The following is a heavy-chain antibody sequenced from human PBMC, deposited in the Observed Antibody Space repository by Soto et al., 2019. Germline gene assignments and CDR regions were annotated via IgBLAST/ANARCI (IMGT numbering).Heavy chain of an antibody. V-gene: IGHV3-30*18. CDR3: AKGKTIFGVVVVSEY. CDR1: GFVFSSYD. Sequence: PGGSLRLSCAVSGFVFSSYDMHWVRQAPGKGLEWVAVISDDGSNKDYAGSVKGRFTISRDNSKITLYLQMNGLRAEDTAVYYCAKGKTIFGVVVVSEYWGQGTLVTVSS. D-gene: IGHD3-3*01. CDR2: ISDDGSNK. J-gene: IGHJ4*01.